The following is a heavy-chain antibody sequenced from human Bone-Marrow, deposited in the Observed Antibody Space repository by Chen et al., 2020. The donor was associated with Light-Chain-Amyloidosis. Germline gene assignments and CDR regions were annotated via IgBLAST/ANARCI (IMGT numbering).Heavy chain of an antibody. CDR2: INHSGST. D-gene: IGHD3-3*01. J-gene: IGHJ5*02. Sequence: QVQLQQWGAGLLKPSETLSLTCAVYGGSFSGYYWSWIRQPPGKGLEWIGEINHSGSTNYNPSLKSRLTISVDTSKKQLSLKLSSVTAADTAIYFCARDTHYDFQNGPLSWFDPWGRGALVTVSS. V-gene: IGHV4-34*01. CDR3: ARDTHYDFQNGPLSWFDP. CDR1: GGSFSGYY.